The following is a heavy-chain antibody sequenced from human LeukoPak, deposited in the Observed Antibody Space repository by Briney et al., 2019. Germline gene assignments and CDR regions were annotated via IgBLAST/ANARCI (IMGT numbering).Heavy chain of an antibody. Sequence: GESLKISCAASGFTFSNYAMSWVRQAPGKGLEWVSAISGSGDTTFYADSVKGRFTISRDNSKNTQYLQVNSLRAADTAIYYCAKVQEMDTILPPFHYWGQGTLVTVSS. CDR1: GFTFSNYA. J-gene: IGHJ4*02. V-gene: IGHV3-23*01. D-gene: IGHD5-24*01. CDR2: ISGSGDTT. CDR3: AKVQEMDTILPPFHY.